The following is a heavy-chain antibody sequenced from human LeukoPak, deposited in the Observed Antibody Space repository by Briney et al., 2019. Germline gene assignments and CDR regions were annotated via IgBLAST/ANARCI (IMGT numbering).Heavy chain of an antibody. J-gene: IGHJ4*02. V-gene: IGHV4-4*07. CDR1: DGSMSKYY. D-gene: IGHD2-8*01. CDR3: ASESRGFNGDGYYRAS. Sequence: SVTLSLICTLFDGSMSKYYWSWMPESGGRGLEWIGRLYIGRDTDHTPSLKSRVTLSVDTSNNQFSLRLTSVTAAETAIYYCASESRGFNGDGYYRASWGPGHLSTVSS. CDR2: LYIGRDT.